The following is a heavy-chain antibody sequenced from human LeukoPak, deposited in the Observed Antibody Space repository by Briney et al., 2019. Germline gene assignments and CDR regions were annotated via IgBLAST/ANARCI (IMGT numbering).Heavy chain of an antibody. Sequence: GGSLRLSCAASGFTFSSYWMHWVRQAPGKGLVWASRINSDGSSTSYADSVKGRFTISRDNAKNTLYLQMNSLRAEDTAVYYCARVTVNGDYPGYWGQGILVTVSS. V-gene: IGHV3-74*01. D-gene: IGHD4-17*01. CDR2: INSDGSST. CDR1: GFTFSSYW. J-gene: IGHJ4*02. CDR3: ARVTVNGDYPGY.